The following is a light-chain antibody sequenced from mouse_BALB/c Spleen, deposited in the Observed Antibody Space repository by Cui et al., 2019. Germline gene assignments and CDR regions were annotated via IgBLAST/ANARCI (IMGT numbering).Light chain of an antibody. CDR1: SSVSY. Sequence: QIVLTQSPALMSASPGAKVTMTCSASSSVSYMYWYQQKPRSSPKPLIYLTSNLTSRVPARFSGSVSGTSYSLTISSMEAEDAATYYCQQWSSNPPIFTFGSGTKLEIK. J-gene: IGKJ4*01. CDR3: QQWSSNPPIFT. V-gene: IGKV4-68*01. CDR2: LTS.